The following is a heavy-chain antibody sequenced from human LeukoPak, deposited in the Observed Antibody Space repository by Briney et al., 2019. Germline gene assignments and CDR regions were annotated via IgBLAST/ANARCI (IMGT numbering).Heavy chain of an antibody. J-gene: IGHJ5*02. D-gene: IGHD3-22*01. CDR3: ARDLVVAGLVP. V-gene: IGHV3-66*01. CDR1: GFTVSSNY. CDR2: IYSGGRT. Sequence: GGSLRLSCAASGFTVSSNYMHWVRQAPGKGLEWVSVIYSGGRTYYAESVKGRFTISRDSSTNTLFLQTNSLRAEDTAIYYCARDLVVAGLVPWGQGTLVLVSS.